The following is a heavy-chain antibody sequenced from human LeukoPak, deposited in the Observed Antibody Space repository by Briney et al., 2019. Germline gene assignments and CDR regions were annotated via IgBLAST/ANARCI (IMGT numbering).Heavy chain of an antibody. D-gene: IGHD2-15*01. V-gene: IGHV1-2*06. J-gene: IGHJ4*02. CDR1: GYTFTGYC. Sequence: ASVKVSCKASGYTFTGYCMHWVRQAPGQGLEWMGRINPNSGDTNYAQKFQGRVTMTRDTSISTAYMELSRLRSDDTAVYYCARDRRYCSGGSCPGSTYYFDYWGQGTLVTVSS. CDR3: ARDRRYCSGGSCPGSTYYFDY. CDR2: INPNSGDT.